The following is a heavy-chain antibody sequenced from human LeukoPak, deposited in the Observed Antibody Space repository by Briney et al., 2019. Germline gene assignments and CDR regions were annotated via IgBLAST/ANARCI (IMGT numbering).Heavy chain of an antibody. V-gene: IGHV1-24*01. CDR3: ATGSGSYYATTHGVFDL. CDR1: GYTLTELS. D-gene: IGHD1-26*01. J-gene: IGHJ2*01. CDR2: FDPEDGET. Sequence: GASVKVSCKVSGYTLTELSMHWVRQAPGKGLEWMGGFDPEDGETIYAQKFQGRVTMTEDTSTDTAYMELSSLRSEDTAVYYCATGSGSYYATTHGVFDLWDRGTLVTVSS.